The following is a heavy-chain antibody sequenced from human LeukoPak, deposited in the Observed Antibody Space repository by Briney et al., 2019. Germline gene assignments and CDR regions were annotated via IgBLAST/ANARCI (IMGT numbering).Heavy chain of an antibody. CDR3: ARDAYNEEDWYFDL. CDR2: ISYDGNNK. J-gene: IGHJ2*01. CDR1: GFTFSSYD. D-gene: IGHD5-24*01. V-gene: IGHV3-30-3*01. Sequence: GSLLLSCAASGFTFSSYDMHWVRQAPGKGLEWVAVISYDGNNKYYADSVKGRFTISRDNSEKTLYLQMNSLRAEDTAVYYCARDAYNEEDWYFDLWGRGILVTVSS.